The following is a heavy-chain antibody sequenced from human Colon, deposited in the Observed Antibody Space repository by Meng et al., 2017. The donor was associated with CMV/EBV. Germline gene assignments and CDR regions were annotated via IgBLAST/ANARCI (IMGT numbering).Heavy chain of an antibody. Sequence: ASVKVSCKASGYTFTSYGISWVRQAPGQGLEWMGWISAYNGNTNYAQKLQGRVTMTTDTSTSTAYMELRSLRSDDTAVYYCATSELSMSFSDYWGQGTLVTVSS. CDR2: ISAYNGNT. V-gene: IGHV1-18*01. CDR1: GYTFTSYG. D-gene: IGHD3-16*02. J-gene: IGHJ4*02. CDR3: ATSELSMSFSDY.